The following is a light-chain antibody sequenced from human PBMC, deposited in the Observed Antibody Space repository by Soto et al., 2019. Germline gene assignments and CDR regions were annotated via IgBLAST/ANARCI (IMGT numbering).Light chain of an antibody. Sequence: QSALTQPPSASGSPGQSVTISCTATSSDVGGYNYVSWYQQHPGKAPKLMIYEVSKRPSGVPDRFSGSKSGNTASLTVSGLQAEDEADYYCSSYAGSNNDYVFGTGTKVTVL. CDR2: EVS. CDR3: SSYAGSNNDYV. V-gene: IGLV2-8*01. CDR1: SSDVGGYNY. J-gene: IGLJ1*01.